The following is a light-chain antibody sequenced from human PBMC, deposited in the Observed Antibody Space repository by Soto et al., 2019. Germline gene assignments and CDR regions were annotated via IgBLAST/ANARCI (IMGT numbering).Light chain of an antibody. CDR3: QQHDKLPQVT. J-gene: IGKJ5*01. CDR2: DAS. CDR1: QDISNY. V-gene: IGKV1-33*01. Sequence: DIQMTQSPSSLSASVGDRVTITCQASQDISNYLNWYQQKPGKAPKLLIYDASNLETGVPSRFTGRGSGTDFTFTISSLQPEDIATYYCQQHDKLPQVTFGQGTRLEIK.